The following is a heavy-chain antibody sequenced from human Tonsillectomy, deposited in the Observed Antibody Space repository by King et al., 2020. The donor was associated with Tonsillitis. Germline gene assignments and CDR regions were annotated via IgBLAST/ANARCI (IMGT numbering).Heavy chain of an antibody. J-gene: IGHJ3*02. CDR3: AKGNSLPANDAFDI. V-gene: IGHV3-30*02. Sequence: VQLVESGGGVVQPGGSLRLSCAASGFTFSSYGMHWVRQAPGKGLEWVAFIRYDGSNKYYADSVKGRFTISRDNSKNTLYLQMNSLRAEDTAVYYCAKGNSLPANDAFDIWGQGTMVTVSS. CDR1: GFTFSSYG. CDR2: IRYDGSNK. D-gene: IGHD2-2*01.